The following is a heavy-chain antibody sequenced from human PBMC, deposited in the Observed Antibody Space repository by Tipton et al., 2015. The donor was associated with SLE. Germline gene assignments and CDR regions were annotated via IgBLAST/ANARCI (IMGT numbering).Heavy chain of an antibody. V-gene: IGHV3-30*04. CDR1: GFTFSSYA. CDR2: ISYDGSNK. J-gene: IGHJ5*02. CDR3: ATRIAAAGNWFDP. Sequence: SLRLSCAASGFTFSSYAMHWVRQAPGKGLEWVAVISYDGSNKYYADSVKGRFTISRDNSKNTLYLQMNSLRAEDTAVYYCATRIAAAGNWFDPWGQGTLVTVSS. D-gene: IGHD6-13*01.